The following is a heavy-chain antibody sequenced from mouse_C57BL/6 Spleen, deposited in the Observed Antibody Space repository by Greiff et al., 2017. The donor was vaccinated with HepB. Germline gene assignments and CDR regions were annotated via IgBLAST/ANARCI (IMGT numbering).Heavy chain of an antibody. J-gene: IGHJ2*01. Sequence: EVQLVESGGGLVKPGGSLKLSCAASGFTFSSYAMSWVRQTPEKRLEWVATISDGGSYTYYPDNVKGRFTISRDNAKNNLYLQMSHLKSEDTAMYYCDRDGGTAQAYFDYWGQGTTLTVSS. CDR3: DRDGGTAQAYFDY. D-gene: IGHD3-2*02. V-gene: IGHV5-4*01. CDR1: GFTFSSYA. CDR2: ISDGGSYT.